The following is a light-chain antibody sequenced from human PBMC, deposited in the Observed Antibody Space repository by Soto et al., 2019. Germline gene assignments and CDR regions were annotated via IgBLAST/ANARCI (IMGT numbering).Light chain of an antibody. CDR3: QQTYSTPIT. CDR2: AAS. V-gene: IGKV1-39*01. Sequence: DIQMTQSPSSLSASVGDRVTITCRTSQSIDTYLNWYQQKPGKVPKVLIYAASSLYTGVPSRFSGSGSGTDFTFTISNLQPEDFATYFCQQTYSTPITFGQGTRLEIK. J-gene: IGKJ5*01. CDR1: QSIDTY.